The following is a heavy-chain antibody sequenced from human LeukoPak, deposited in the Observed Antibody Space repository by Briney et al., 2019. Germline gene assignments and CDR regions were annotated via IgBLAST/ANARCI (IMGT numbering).Heavy chain of an antibody. CDR3: AKDRVAAAVGPYYYYMDV. Sequence: PGGSLRLSCAASGLTFSSYAMTWVRQAPGKGLEWVSSIRGSGDSSYYADSVKGRFTISRDNSKNTLYLQMSGLRDEDTAVYYCAKDRVAAAVGPYYYYMDVWGKGTTVTVSS. V-gene: IGHV3-23*01. D-gene: IGHD6-13*01. CDR2: IRGSGDSS. J-gene: IGHJ6*03. CDR1: GLTFSSYA.